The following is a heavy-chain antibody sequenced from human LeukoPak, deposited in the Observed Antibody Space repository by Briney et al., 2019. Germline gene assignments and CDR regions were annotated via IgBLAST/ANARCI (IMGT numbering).Heavy chain of an antibody. CDR2: IWFDASNK. Sequence: PGRSLRLSCAASGFTFSSYGMCWVRQAPGKGLEWVAVIWFDASNKYFTDSVKGRFTISRDRSKNTLYLEMNSLRGEDTAVYYCARSVGATTDWFDPWGQGTQVIVSS. CDR1: GFTFSSYG. D-gene: IGHD1-26*01. CDR3: ARSVGATTDWFDP. J-gene: IGHJ5*02. V-gene: IGHV3-33*01.